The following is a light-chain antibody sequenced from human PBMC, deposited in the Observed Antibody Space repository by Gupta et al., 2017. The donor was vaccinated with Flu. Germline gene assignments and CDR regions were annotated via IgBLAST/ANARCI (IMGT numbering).Light chain of an antibody. Sequence: WTGASRGVGGCSCVSGYQQRPGKAPRLMIYEVGNRPSGVAVRFAGSRSGDTASVTIAGLQAEDEADYYCTSYTNSTTSWIFGGGTKLTVL. CDR3: TSYTNSTTSWI. CDR1: SRGVGGCSC. J-gene: IGLJ2*01. V-gene: IGLV2-14*01. CDR2: EVG.